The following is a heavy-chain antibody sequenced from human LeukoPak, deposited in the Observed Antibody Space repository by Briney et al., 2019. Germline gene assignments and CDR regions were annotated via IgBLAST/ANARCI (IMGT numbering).Heavy chain of an antibody. Sequence: SETLSLTCAVYGGSFSGYYWSWIRQPPGKGLEWIGEVNHSGSTNYNPSLKSRVTISVDTSKNQFSLKLSSVTAADTAVYYCARVKMATITVFPWGQGTLVTVSS. CDR1: GGSFSGYY. CDR3: ARVKMATITVFP. V-gene: IGHV4-34*01. CDR2: VNHSGST. J-gene: IGHJ5*02. D-gene: IGHD5-24*01.